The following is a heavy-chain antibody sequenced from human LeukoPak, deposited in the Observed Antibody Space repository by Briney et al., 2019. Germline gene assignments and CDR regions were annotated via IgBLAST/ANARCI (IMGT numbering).Heavy chain of an antibody. V-gene: IGHV3-21*01. CDR1: GFTFSIYT. CDR3: ARFFTDYGYSYYFDY. D-gene: IGHD5-18*01. Sequence: PGGSLRLSCAASGFTFSIYTMNWVRQAPGKGLEWVSSISSSNSYIYYADSVKGRFTISRDNAKNSLYLQMNSLRAEDTAVYYCARFFTDYGYSYYFDYWGQGTLVTVSS. J-gene: IGHJ4*02. CDR2: ISSSNSYI.